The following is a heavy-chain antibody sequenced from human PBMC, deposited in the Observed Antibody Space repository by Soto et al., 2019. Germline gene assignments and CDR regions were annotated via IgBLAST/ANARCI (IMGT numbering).Heavy chain of an antibody. Sequence: QVQLVESGGGVVQPGRSLRLSCAASGFTFSHYAMHWVRQAPGKGLEWVAVISYDGSNKYSADSVKGRFTISRDNSRSTLYLQMNSLRPEDAAVYYCAKAGSSSSWSDYWGQGTLVTVSS. CDR2: ISYDGSNK. V-gene: IGHV3-30*18. D-gene: IGHD6-6*01. CDR3: AKAGSSSSWSDY. CDR1: GFTFSHYA. J-gene: IGHJ4*02.